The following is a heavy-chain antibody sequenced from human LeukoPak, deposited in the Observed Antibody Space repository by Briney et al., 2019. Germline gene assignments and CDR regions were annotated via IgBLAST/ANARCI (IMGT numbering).Heavy chain of an antibody. V-gene: IGHV1-18*01. D-gene: IGHD3-22*01. Sequence: ASVKVSCKASGYTFTSYGISWVRQAPGQGLEWMGWISAYNGNTNYAQKLQGRATMTTDTSTSTAYMELRSLRSDDTAVYYCARIYYDSSGYYHAFDIWGQGTMVTVSS. CDR3: ARIYYDSSGYYHAFDI. CDR1: GYTFTSYG. CDR2: ISAYNGNT. J-gene: IGHJ3*02.